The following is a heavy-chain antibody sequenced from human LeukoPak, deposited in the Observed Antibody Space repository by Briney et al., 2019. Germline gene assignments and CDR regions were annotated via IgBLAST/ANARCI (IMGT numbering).Heavy chain of an antibody. CDR2: IYPGDSDT. CDR1: GYSFTSYW. CDR3: ARRAAQYNWFDP. Sequence: GESLKISCEGSGYSFTSYWIGWVRQMPGKGLEGMGIIYPGDSDTRYSPSFQGQVTISADKSISTAYLQWSSLKASDSAMYYCARRAAQYNWFDPWGQGTLVTVSS. V-gene: IGHV5-51*01. D-gene: IGHD6-13*01. J-gene: IGHJ5*02.